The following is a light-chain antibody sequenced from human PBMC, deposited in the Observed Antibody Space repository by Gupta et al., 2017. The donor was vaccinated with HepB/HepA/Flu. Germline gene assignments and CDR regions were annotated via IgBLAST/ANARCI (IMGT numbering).Light chain of an antibody. J-gene: IGLJ1*01. CDR2: CNN. Sequence: QAVLTQPPSVSKDLRQIATITCTGNSNNVGNQGAAWLQQHQGHPPKLLSVCNNKRPSGISERFSSYTAGSNASPRTIGLQPEEEAYDYCCGSDTSSSAYVFGGGTKVTVL. V-gene: IGLV10-54*04. CDR1: SNNVGNQG. CDR3: CGSDTSSSAYV.